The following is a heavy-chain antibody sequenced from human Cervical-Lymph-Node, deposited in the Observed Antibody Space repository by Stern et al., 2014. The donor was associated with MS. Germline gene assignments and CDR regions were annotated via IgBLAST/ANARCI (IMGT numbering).Heavy chain of an antibody. Sequence: EVQLVESGGGLVQPGGSLRLSCAGSGLKFNKYWMNWVRQAPGKGLEWVGNIKEDGSETYYVDSVKGRFTMSRDNARKAVYLQMNSLRVEDTAVYYCARDNGSSGWTFYQNGMDVWGQGTTVTVSS. CDR2: IKEDGSET. CDR3: ARDNGSSGWTFYQNGMDV. CDR1: GLKFNKYW. J-gene: IGHJ6*02. D-gene: IGHD6-19*01. V-gene: IGHV3-7*01.